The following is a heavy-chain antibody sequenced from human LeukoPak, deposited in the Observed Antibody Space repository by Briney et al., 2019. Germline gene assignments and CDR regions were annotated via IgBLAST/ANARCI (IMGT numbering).Heavy chain of an antibody. Sequence: PGGSLRPSCAASGFTFSSYWMSWVRQAPGKGLEWVANIKQDGSEKYYVDSVKGRFTISRDNAKNSLYLQMNSLRAEDTAVYYCARTYLKQYKPTWGQGTLVTVSS. V-gene: IGHV3-7*01. D-gene: IGHD1-14*01. CDR2: IKQDGSEK. CDR3: ARTYLKQYKPT. J-gene: IGHJ5*02. CDR1: GFTFSSYW.